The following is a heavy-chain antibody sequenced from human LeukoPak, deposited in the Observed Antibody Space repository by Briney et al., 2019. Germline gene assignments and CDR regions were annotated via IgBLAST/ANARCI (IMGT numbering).Heavy chain of an antibody. Sequence: ASVKVSCKASGYTLTSYYMHWVRQAPGQGLEWMGIINPSGGSTSYAQKFQGRVTMTRDTSTSTVYMELSSLRSEDTAVYYCARAQGYSYGSNPNDAFDIWGQGTMVTVSS. V-gene: IGHV1-46*01. D-gene: IGHD5-18*01. CDR3: ARAQGYSYGSNPNDAFDI. CDR1: GYTLTSYY. J-gene: IGHJ3*02. CDR2: INPSGGST.